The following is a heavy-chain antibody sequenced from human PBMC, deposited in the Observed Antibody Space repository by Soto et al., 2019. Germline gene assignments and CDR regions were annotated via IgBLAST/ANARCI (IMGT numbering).Heavy chain of an antibody. CDR1: GDSVSSNSAA. Sequence: QVQLQQSGPGLVKPSQTLSLTCAISGDSVSSNSAAWNWIRQSPSRGLEWLGRTYYRSKWYNDYAVSVKSRITVNPNTSTNHCSLLLNSVTPEDTAVYYCARGGLYGSSWYLSDWGQGALVTVSS. V-gene: IGHV6-1*01. CDR2: TYYRSKWYN. D-gene: IGHD6-13*01. J-gene: IGHJ4*02. CDR3: ARGGLYGSSWYLSD.